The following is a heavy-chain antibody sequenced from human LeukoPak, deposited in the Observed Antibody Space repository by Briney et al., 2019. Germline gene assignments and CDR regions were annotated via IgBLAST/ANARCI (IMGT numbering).Heavy chain of an antibody. CDR2: IYYSGGT. CDR1: GGSISSYY. J-gene: IGHJ4*02. V-gene: IGHV4-59*01. Sequence: SETLSLTCTVSGGSISSYYWSWIRQPPGKGLEWIGYIYYSGGTNYNPSLKSRVTISVDTSKNQFSLKLSSVTAADTAVYYCARGIGYSYTFDYWGQGTLVTVSS. CDR3: ARGIGYSYTFDY. D-gene: IGHD5-18*01.